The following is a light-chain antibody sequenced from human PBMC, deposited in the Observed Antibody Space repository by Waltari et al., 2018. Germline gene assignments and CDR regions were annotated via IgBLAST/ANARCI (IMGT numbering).Light chain of an antibody. J-gene: IGKJ4*01. V-gene: IGKV3-20*01. CDR2: GAS. CDR3: QHYVRFFPVT. Sequence: EIVLTQSPGTLSLSPGDRATLPCRASQTVDNNYLAWYKQKPGQAPRLLIYGASNRATDIPDRFSGSGSGTDFTLTIVRLEPEDFAVYYCQHYVRFFPVTFGGGTKVEIK. CDR1: QTVDNNY.